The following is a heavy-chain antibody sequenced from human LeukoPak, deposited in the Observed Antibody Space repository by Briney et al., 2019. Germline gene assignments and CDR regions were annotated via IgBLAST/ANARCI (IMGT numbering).Heavy chain of an antibody. V-gene: IGHV3-48*03. CDR2: IRSSGSTI. D-gene: IGHD6-13*01. Sequence: PGGSLRLSCAASGFTFSSYEMNWVRQAPGKGLEWVSYIRSSGSTIYYADSVKGRFTISRDNPKNSLYLQMNSLRAEDTAVYYCARAGGAAAGTWWFGPWGQGTLVTVSS. CDR3: ARAGGAAAGTWWFGP. CDR1: GFTFSSYE. J-gene: IGHJ5*02.